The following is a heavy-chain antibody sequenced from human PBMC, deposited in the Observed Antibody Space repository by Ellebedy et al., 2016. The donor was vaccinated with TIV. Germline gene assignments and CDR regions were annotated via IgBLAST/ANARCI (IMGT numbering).Heavy chain of an antibody. CDR2: TYYRSKWYN. J-gene: IGHJ5*02. CDR3: ARSTGHISGWFGSPLVWFDP. CDR1: GDSVSSNSAA. V-gene: IGHV6-1*01. Sequence: SQTLSLTCAISGDSVSSNSAAWNWIRQSPSRGLEWLGRTYYRSKWYNDYAVSVKSRISINPDTSKNQFSLQLNSVTPEDTAVYYCARSTGHISGWFGSPLVWFDPWGQGTLVTVSS. D-gene: IGHD6-19*01.